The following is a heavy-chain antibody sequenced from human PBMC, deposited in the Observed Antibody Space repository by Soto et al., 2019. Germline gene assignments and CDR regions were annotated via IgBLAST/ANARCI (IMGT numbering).Heavy chain of an antibody. CDR1: GGTFSSYA. V-gene: IGHV1-69*04. Sequence: SVKVSCKASGGTFSSYAISWVRQAPGQGLEWMGRIIPILGIANYAQKFQGRVTITADKSTSTAYMELSSLRSEDTAVYYCAQYYFGSWSYYTHDYYYGMDVWGQGNTVTFSS. D-gene: IGHD3-10*01. J-gene: IGHJ6*02. CDR3: AQYYFGSWSYYTHDYYYGMDV. CDR2: IIPILGIA.